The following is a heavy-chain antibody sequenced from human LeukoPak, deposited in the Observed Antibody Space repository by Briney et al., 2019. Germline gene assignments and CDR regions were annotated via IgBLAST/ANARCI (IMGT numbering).Heavy chain of an antibody. D-gene: IGHD6-19*01. Sequence: ASVNVSFKASGYTFSDYYMHWVRQAPGQGLEWMGWVNPNSGGTNYAQKFQGRFTMTRDTSINTAYMEVSGLRSDDTAVYYCSRGAPTIAMTGTGLDYWGQGTLVAVSS. V-gene: IGHV1-2*02. CDR3: SRGAPTIAMTGTGLDY. J-gene: IGHJ4*02. CDR2: VNPNSGGT. CDR1: GYTFSDYY.